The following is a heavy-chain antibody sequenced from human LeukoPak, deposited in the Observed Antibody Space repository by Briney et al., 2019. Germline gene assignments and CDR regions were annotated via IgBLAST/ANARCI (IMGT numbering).Heavy chain of an antibody. CDR3: VKDFGRIRGTPDS. D-gene: IGHD1-26*01. V-gene: IGHV3-64D*06. J-gene: IGHJ4*02. CDR1: GFDFSIYT. Sequence: GGSLRLSCSASGFDFSIYTMYWDRQAPGKGPEYVSTISGSGNGGSIYYADSVKGRFTISRDDSKSIVYLQMNSLRSEDTAVYYCVKDFGRIRGTPDSWGQGTLVTVSS. CDR2: ISGSGNGGSI.